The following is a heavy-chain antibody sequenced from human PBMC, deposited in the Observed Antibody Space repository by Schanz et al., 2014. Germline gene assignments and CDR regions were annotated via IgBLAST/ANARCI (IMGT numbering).Heavy chain of an antibody. CDR3: AKGQLLSYYFDY. D-gene: IGHD2-21*01. V-gene: IGHV3-23*04. J-gene: IGHJ4*02. Sequence: EVHLVESGGGLVQPGGSLRLSCAASGLTFRAYWMHWVRQAPGKGLEWVSAISGSGGDTYYADSVKGRFTISRDNSKNTLYLQMNSLRAEDTAVYYCAKGQLLSYYFDYWGQGTLVTVSS. CDR2: ISGSGGDT. CDR1: GLTFRAYW.